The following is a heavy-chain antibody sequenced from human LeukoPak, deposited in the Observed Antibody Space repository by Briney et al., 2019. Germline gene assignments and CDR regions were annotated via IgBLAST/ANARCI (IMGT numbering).Heavy chain of an antibody. Sequence: GGPRQTPGKGSGYHFTRYWIGGGRQMPGEGGGWGGIIYPGASDTSSSPSCQGQVTISADKSISPAYLHWSSLKASDTAMYYCATTYYYGSGPFDFWGQGTLVTVSA. CDR3: ATTYYYGSGPFDF. J-gene: IGHJ4*02. D-gene: IGHD3-10*01. CDR1: GYHFTRYW. V-gene: IGHV5-51*01. CDR2: IYPGASDT.